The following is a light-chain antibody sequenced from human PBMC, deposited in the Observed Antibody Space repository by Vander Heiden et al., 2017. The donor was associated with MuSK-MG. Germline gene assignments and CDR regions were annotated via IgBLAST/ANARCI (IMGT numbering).Light chain of an antibody. CDR1: QSLLHSNGYNY. Sequence: DIVMTQSPLSLPVTPGGPASISCRSSQSLLHSNGYNYLDWYLQKTGQSPQLLIYLGSNRASGVPDRFSGSGSGTDFTLKISRVEAEDVGVYYCRQALQTPRTFGQGTKVEIK. CDR2: LGS. CDR3: RQALQTPRT. J-gene: IGKJ1*01. V-gene: IGKV2-28*01.